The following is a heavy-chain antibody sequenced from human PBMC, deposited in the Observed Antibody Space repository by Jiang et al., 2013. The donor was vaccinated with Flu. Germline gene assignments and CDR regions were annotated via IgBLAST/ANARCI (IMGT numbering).Heavy chain of an antibody. CDR3: AREASTFEPGPYYYDGSAYYATPFDY. CDR1: GFTFSDYT. V-gene: IGHV3-21*01. Sequence: AASGFTFSDYTLNWVRQAPGKGLEWVSSISSSSSYIYYADSLKGRFTISRDNAKNSLYLQMNSLRAEDTAVYYCAREASTFEPGPYYYDGSAYYATPFDYWGQGILVTVSS. D-gene: IGHD3-22*01. CDR2: ISSSSSYI. J-gene: IGHJ4*02.